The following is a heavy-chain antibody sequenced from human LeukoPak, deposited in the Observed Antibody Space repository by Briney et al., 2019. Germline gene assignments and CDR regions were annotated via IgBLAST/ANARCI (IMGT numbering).Heavy chain of an antibody. V-gene: IGHV3-23*01. CDR1: GFTFSCYG. CDR2: ISGSGGST. CDR3: AKDRCSNGIGCYYYYMDV. Sequence: GGSLRLSCAASGFTFSCYGMSWVRQAPGKGLEWVSGISGSGGSTYYADSVKGRFTISRDNSKNTLFLQMNGLRAEDTAVYYCAKDRCSNGIGCYYYYMDVWGKGTTVTISS. D-gene: IGHD2-8*01. J-gene: IGHJ6*03.